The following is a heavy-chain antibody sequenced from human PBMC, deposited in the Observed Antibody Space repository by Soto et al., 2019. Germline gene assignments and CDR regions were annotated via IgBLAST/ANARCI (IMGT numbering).Heavy chain of an antibody. J-gene: IGHJ4*02. D-gene: IGHD6-19*01. Sequence: PSETLSLTCSVSGGSISGHYWTWIRQSPGKGLEWIGYIFYSGSTNYNPSLKSRVTISVDTSKNQFSLKMSSVTAADTAVYYCARGGSSGWSPDYWGRGTLVTVSS. CDR2: IFYSGST. CDR3: ARGGSSGWSPDY. CDR1: GGSISGHY. V-gene: IGHV4-59*11.